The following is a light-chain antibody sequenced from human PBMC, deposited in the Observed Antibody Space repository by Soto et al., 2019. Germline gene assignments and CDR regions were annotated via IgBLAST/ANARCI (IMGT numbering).Light chain of an antibody. CDR2: EVT. J-gene: IGLJ2*01. Sequence: QSVLTQPASVSGSPGQSITISCTGTSSDVGDYNYVSWYQQHPGKAPKVMIYEVTNRPSGVSDRFSGSKSGNTASLTISGLQAEDEADYYCSSYTSSSTLVFGGGTQLTVL. CDR1: SSDVGDYNY. V-gene: IGLV2-14*01. CDR3: SSYTSSSTLV.